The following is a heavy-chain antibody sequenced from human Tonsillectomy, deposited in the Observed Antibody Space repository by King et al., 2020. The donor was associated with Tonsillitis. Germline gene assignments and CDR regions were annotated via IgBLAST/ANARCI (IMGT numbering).Heavy chain of an antibody. J-gene: IGHJ3*02. V-gene: IGHV3-33*01. CDR1: GFTFSSYG. CDR2: IWYDGSNK. Sequence: VQMVESGGGVVQPGRSLRLSCAASGFTFSSYGMHWVRQAPGKGLEWVAVIWYDGSNKYYGDSVKGRFTISRDNSNNTLYLQMNSLRAEDTAMYYCAGDRSVGPPDDVFDIWGQGTMVTVSS. CDR3: AGDRSVGPPDDVFDI. D-gene: IGHD1-26*01.